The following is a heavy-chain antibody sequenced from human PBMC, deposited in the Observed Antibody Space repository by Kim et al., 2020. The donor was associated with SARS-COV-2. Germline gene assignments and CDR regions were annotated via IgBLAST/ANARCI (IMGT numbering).Heavy chain of an antibody. J-gene: IGHJ3*01. CDR3: AREGHEGGYLT. Sequence: NKRYSQKVQGGLTLTRDTSASTAYMGLNSLRSEDTAVYYCAREGHEGGYLTWGQGTMVTVSS. CDR2: NK. V-gene: IGHV1-3*01. D-gene: IGHD3-22*01.